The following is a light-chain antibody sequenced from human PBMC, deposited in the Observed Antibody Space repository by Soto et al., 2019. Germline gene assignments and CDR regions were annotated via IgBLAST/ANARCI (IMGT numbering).Light chain of an antibody. V-gene: IGLV2-14*01. Sequence: QSALTQPASVSGSPGQSITVPCTGTSSDLATYNYVSWYQQQPGKAPKLMIYQVTNRPSGVSNRFSGSRSGNTASLTISGLQAEDEADYYCSSYTDSSNYVFGTGTKVTVL. J-gene: IGLJ1*01. CDR2: QVT. CDR3: SSYTDSSNYV. CDR1: SSDLATYNY.